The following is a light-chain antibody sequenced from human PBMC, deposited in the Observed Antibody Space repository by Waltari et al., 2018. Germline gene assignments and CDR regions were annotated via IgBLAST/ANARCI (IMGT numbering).Light chain of an antibody. CDR2: RAS. Sequence: DIQMTQSPSSLSASVGDTVTITCQASQGIGNNLNWYQQKAGKAPKLLIYRASSLQSGIPSRFSGSGSGTDFTLTISSLQPEDFATYYCQQGYSYPFTFGPGTKLDIK. J-gene: IGKJ3*01. V-gene: IGKV1-16*01. CDR1: QGIGNN. CDR3: QQGYSYPFT.